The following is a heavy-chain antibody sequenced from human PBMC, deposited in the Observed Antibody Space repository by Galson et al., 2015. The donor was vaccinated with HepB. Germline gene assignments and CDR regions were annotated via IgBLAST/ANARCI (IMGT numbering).Heavy chain of an antibody. V-gene: IGHV3-30-3*01. D-gene: IGHD3-22*01. CDR1: GFTFSSYA. CDR2: ISYDGSNK. CDR3: AKDQRYYYDSSGYRAEYFQH. J-gene: IGHJ1*01. Sequence: SLRLSCAASGFTFSSYAMHWVRQAPGKGLEWVAVISYDGSNKYYADSVKGRFTISRDNSKNTLYLQMNSLRAEDTAVYYCAKDQRYYYDSSGYRAEYFQHWGQGTLVTVSS.